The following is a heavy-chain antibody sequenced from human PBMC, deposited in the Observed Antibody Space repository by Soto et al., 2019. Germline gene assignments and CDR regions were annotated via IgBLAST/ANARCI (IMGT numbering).Heavy chain of an antibody. CDR2: IDPRDSYV. V-gene: IGHV5-10-1*01. J-gene: IGHJ5*02. D-gene: IGHD2-2*01. Sequence: GESLKISCTGFGYTFTTFWISWVRQMPGKGLEWMGRIDPRDSYVNYSPSFQGHVTISLDKSISTAYLQWGSLKASDTAMYYCARLFCSTTTCDSWFDPWGQGTLVTAPQ. CDR1: GYTFTTFW. CDR3: ARLFCSTTTCDSWFDP.